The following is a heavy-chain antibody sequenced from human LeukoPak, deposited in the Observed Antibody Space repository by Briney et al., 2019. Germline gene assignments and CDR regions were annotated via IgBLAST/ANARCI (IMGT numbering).Heavy chain of an antibody. Sequence: GGSLRLSCAASGFTFSSYGMHWVRQAPGKGLEWVAVISYDGSNKYYADSVKGRFTISRDNSKNTLYLQMNSLRAEDTAVYYCAKDLFRFLEWSLNWFDPWGQGTLVTVSS. V-gene: IGHV3-30*18. CDR2: ISYDGSNK. D-gene: IGHD3-3*01. J-gene: IGHJ5*02. CDR1: GFTFSSYG. CDR3: AKDLFRFLEWSLNWFDP.